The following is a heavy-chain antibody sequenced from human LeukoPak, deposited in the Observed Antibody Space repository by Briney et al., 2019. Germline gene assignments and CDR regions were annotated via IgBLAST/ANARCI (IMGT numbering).Heavy chain of an antibody. Sequence: GGSLRLSCAASGFTVSNNFMSWVRQAPGKGLEWVSYISSSGNSISYADSVKGRFTISRDNAKNSLYLQMNSLRAEDTAVYYCARDQVSVAGTGIDYWGQGTLVTVSS. V-gene: IGHV3-11*04. J-gene: IGHJ4*02. CDR2: ISSSGNSI. D-gene: IGHD6-13*01. CDR3: ARDQVSVAGTGIDY. CDR1: GFTVSNNF.